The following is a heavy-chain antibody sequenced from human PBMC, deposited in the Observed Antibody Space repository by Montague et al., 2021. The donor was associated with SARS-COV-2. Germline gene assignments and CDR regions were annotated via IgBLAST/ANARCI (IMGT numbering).Heavy chain of an antibody. CDR3: AGGRPVQGSFRHFDSISSGALDI. CDR2: IKQGGAP. V-gene: IGHV4-34*01. D-gene: IGHD3-9*01. Sequence: SETLSLTCAVSRVSFSNYYWTWTRQSPVKGLECIGEIKQGGAPNYTPSLKNRATISLDTSKKHISLRLNSVTVAATAVFFCAGGRPVQGSFRHFDSISSGALDIWAQGSLVIVSS. J-gene: IGHJ3*02. CDR1: RVSFSNYY.